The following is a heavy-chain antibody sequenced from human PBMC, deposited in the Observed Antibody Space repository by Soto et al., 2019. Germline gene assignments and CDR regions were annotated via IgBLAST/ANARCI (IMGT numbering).Heavy chain of an antibody. V-gene: IGHV4-30-4*01. CDR1: GGSISSSDYY. Sequence: PSETLSLTCTVSGGSISSSDYYWSWIRQSPGKGLEWIGYISYSGSTYYNPSPKSRITISVDTSKNQFSLKLSSVTAADTAVYYCASSSRFDSSGYPWGYFDYWGQGILVTVSS. CDR3: ASSSRFDSSGYPWGYFDY. CDR2: ISYSGST. J-gene: IGHJ4*02. D-gene: IGHD3-22*01.